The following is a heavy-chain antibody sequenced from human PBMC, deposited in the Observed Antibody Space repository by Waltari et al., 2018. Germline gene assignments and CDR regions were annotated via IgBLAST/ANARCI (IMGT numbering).Heavy chain of an antibody. CDR1: GFAFSSFG. CDR2: IRYDRSNK. CDR3: AKAGGTSITMFGGDYYFAY. J-gene: IGHJ4*02. V-gene: IGHV3-30*02. D-gene: IGHD3-3*01. Sequence: QVQLVESGGGVVQPGGSLRLYCAASGFAFSSFGMHWVRQAPGKGLEWVALIRYDRSNKYYAESVKGRFTISRDNSKNTLYLQMNSQRAEDTAVYYCAKAGGTSITMFGGDYYFAYWGQGTLVTVSS.